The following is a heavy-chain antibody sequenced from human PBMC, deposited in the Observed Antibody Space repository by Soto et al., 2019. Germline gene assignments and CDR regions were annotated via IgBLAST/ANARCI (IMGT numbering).Heavy chain of an antibody. D-gene: IGHD3-22*01. V-gene: IGHV3-7*01. Sequence: ESGGGLVQPGGSLRLSCAASGFTFSSYWMSWVRQAPGKGLEWVANIKQDGSEKYYVDSVKGRFTISRDNAKNSLYLQMTSLRAEDTAVYYCARDGLSSGYYDDAFDIWGQGTMVTVSS. J-gene: IGHJ3*02. CDR1: GFTFSSYW. CDR3: ARDGLSSGYYDDAFDI. CDR2: IKQDGSEK.